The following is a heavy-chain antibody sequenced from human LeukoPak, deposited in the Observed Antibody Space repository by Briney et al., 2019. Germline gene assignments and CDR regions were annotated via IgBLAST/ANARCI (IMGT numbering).Heavy chain of an antibody. CDR3: AKDLGYDSSQFVDY. CDR1: GFTFDDYA. D-gene: IGHD3-22*01. V-gene: IGHV3-9*01. J-gene: IGHJ4*02. Sequence: GGSLRLSCAASGFTFDDYAMHWVRQAPGKGLEWVSGISWNSGSIGYADSVKGRFTISRDNAKNSLYLQMNSLRAEDTALYYCAKDLGYDSSQFVDYWGQGTLVTVSS. CDR2: ISWNSGSI.